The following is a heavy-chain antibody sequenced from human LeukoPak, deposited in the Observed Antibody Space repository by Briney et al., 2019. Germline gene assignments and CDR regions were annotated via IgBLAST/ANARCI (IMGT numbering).Heavy chain of an antibody. D-gene: IGHD6-19*01. Sequence: PGGSLRLSCAASGFAFSSYAMSWVRQPPGKGLEWVSVISRRDDYTYYADSVKGRFTISRDNSKNTLYLQMNSLRAEDTAVYYCAKESWQQWLPFDYWGQGTLVTVSS. J-gene: IGHJ4*02. V-gene: IGHV3-23*01. CDR2: ISRRDDYT. CDR1: GFAFSSYA. CDR3: AKESWQQWLPFDY.